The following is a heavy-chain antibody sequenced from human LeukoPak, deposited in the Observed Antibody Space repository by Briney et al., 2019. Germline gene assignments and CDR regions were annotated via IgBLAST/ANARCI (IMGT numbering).Heavy chain of an antibody. CDR2: IYYSGST. J-gene: IGHJ5*02. Sequence: WVRQAPGKGLEWIGSIYYSGSTYYNPSLKSRVTISVDTSKNQFSLKLSSVTAADTAVYYCARSTAYGSGSYYNPSGWFDPWGQGTLVTVSS. D-gene: IGHD3-10*01. V-gene: IGHV4-39*07. CDR3: ARSTAYGSGSYYNPSGWFDP.